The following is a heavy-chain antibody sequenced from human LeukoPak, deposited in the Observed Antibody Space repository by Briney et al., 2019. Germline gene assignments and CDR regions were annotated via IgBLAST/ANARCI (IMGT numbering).Heavy chain of an antibody. J-gene: IGHJ5*02. D-gene: IGHD6-13*01. CDR1: GGSISSYY. V-gene: IGHV4-59*01. CDR3: ARVTIAAAGTFWFDP. Sequence: SETLSLTCTVSGGSISSYYWSWIRQPPGKGLEGIGYIYYSGSTNYNPSLKSRVTISVDTSKNQFSLKLSSVTAADTAVYYCARVTIAAAGTFWFDPWGQGTLVTVSS. CDR2: IYYSGST.